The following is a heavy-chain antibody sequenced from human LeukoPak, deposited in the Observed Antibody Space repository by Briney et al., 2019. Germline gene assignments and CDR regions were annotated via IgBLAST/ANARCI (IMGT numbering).Heavy chain of an antibody. CDR1: GFTFSSYA. V-gene: IGHV3-23*01. D-gene: IGHD2-2*01. CDR3: AKTAQAYCSSTSCYFDY. J-gene: IGHJ4*02. Sequence: PGGSLRLSCAASGFTFSSYAMSWVRQAPGKGLEWVSAISGSGGSTYYAASVKGRFTISRDNSKNTLYLQMNSLRTEDTAVYYCAKTAQAYCSSTSCYFDYWGQGTLVTVSS. CDR2: ISGSGGST.